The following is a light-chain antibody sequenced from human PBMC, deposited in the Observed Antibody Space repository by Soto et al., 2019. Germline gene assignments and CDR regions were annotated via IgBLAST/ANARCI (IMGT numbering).Light chain of an antibody. J-gene: IGLJ1*01. V-gene: IGLV1-40*01. CDR1: SSNIGAGYD. Sequence: QSVLTQPPSVSGAPGQRVTVSCSGTSSNIGAGYDVHWYQQFPGTAPKLLIYGDNNRPSGVPDRFSGSKSGTSASLAITGLQAEDEADYYCQSYDTRLSAHVFGTGTQLPVL. CDR2: GDN. CDR3: QSYDTRLSAHV.